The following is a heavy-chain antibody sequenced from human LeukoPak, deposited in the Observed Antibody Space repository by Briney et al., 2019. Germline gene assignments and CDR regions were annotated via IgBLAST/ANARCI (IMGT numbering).Heavy chain of an antibody. V-gene: IGHV3-7*01. CDR1: GFTFSSYW. J-gene: IGHJ6*02. CDR2: IKQDGSEK. CDR3: TKDGIFNYYFSMDV. Sequence: GGSLRLSCAASGFTFSSYWMSWVRQAPGKGLEWVANIKQDGSEKYYVDSVKGRFTISRDNAKNSLYLQMNSLRAEDTALYYCTKDGIFNYYFSMDVWGQGTTVTVSS.